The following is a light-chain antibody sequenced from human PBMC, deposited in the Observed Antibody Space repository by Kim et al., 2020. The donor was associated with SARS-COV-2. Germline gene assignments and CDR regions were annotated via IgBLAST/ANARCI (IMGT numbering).Light chain of an antibody. CDR3: QSADDSGTYV. Sequence: SYELTQPPSLSVSPGQTARITCSGDTLPEKQTYWYQQKSGQAPLLVIYKDNERPSGIPGRFSGSSSGTTVTLTISGVQAEDDADYYCQSADDSGTYVFGT. V-gene: IGLV3-25*03. CDR1: TLPEKQ. CDR2: KDN. J-gene: IGLJ1*01.